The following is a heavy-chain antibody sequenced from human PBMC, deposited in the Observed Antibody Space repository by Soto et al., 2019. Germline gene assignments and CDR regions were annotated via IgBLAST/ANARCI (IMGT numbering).Heavy chain of an antibody. CDR2: ISSSSSYI. Sequence: DVQLVESGGGLVKPGGSLRLSCAASGFTFSSYSMNWVRQAPGKGLEWVSSISSSSSYIYYADSVKGRFTISRDNAKNSLYLQMNSLRAEDTAVYYCAKEAGELSTRSFDYWGQGTLVTVSS. CDR3: AKEAGELSTRSFDY. D-gene: IGHD3-16*02. V-gene: IGHV3-21*01. J-gene: IGHJ4*02. CDR1: GFTFSSYS.